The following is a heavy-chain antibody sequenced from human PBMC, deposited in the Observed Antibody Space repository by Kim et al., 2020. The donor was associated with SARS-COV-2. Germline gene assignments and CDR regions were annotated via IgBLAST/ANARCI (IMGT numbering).Heavy chain of an antibody. Sequence: ASVKVSCKASGYTFTGYYMHWVRQAPGQGLEWMGWINPNSGGTNYAQKFQGRVTMTRDTSISTAYMELSRLRSDDTAVYYCARDLEDYDILTGYMGFDPWGQGTLVTVSS. V-gene: IGHV1-2*02. J-gene: IGHJ5*02. D-gene: IGHD3-9*01. CDR2: INPNSGGT. CDR3: ARDLEDYDILTGYMGFDP. CDR1: GYTFTGYY.